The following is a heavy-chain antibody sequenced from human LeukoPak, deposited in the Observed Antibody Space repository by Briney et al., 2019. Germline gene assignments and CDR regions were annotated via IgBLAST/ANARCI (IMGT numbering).Heavy chain of an antibody. J-gene: IGHJ5*02. Sequence: GGSLRLSCEASGFTFSSYNMNWVRQAPGKRLEWVSSITSSSSYVFYADSVKGRFTISRDNARNSLYLQMNSLRVEDTAIYYCARDAGGRTQREGWFDPWGQGTLVTVSS. D-gene: IGHD1-1*01. CDR2: ITSSSSYV. CDR1: GFTFSSYN. CDR3: ARDAGGRTQREGWFDP. V-gene: IGHV3-21*01.